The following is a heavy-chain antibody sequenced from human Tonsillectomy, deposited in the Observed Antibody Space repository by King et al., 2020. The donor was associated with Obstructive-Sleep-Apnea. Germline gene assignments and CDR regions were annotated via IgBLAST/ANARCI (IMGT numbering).Heavy chain of an antibody. CDR3: ARDSVAGNNWFDP. CDR2: IYYSVST. V-gene: IGHV4-39*07. CDR1: GGSLSSSSYY. D-gene: IGHD2-15*01. J-gene: IGHJ5*02. Sequence: QLQESGPGLVKPSETLSLTCTVSGGSLSSSSYYWGWIRQPPGKGLEWIGSIYYSVSTYYNPSLKSRVTISVDTSKNQFSLQLSSVTAADTAVYYCARDSVAGNNWFDPWGQGTLVTVSS.